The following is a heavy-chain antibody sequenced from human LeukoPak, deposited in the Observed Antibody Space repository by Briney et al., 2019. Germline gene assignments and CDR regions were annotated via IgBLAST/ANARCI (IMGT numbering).Heavy chain of an antibody. J-gene: IGHJ3*02. CDR2: INTNTGNP. CDR1: GYTFTSYA. Sequence: ASVTVSCTASGYTFTSYAMNWVRQAPGQGLEWMGWINTNTGNPTYAQGFTGRFVFSLDTSVSTAYLQISSLKAEDTAVYYCARDKVPRRLGAFDIWGQGTMVTVSS. D-gene: IGHD1-14*01. V-gene: IGHV7-4-1*02. CDR3: ARDKVPRRLGAFDI.